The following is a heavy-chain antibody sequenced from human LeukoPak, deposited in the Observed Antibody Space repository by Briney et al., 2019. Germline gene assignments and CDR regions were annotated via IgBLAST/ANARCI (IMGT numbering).Heavy chain of an antibody. J-gene: IGHJ3*02. CDR1: GYSFTSYW. V-gene: IGHV5-51*01. D-gene: IGHD3-22*01. CDR2: IYPGDSDT. CDR3: ARHGYYDSSGSYALDI. Sequence: GESLQISCKGSGYSFTSYWIGWVRSMPGKGLEWMGIIYPGDSDTRYSPSFQGQVTISADKSISTAYLQWSSLKASDTAMYYCARHGYYDSSGSYALDIWGQGTMVTVSS.